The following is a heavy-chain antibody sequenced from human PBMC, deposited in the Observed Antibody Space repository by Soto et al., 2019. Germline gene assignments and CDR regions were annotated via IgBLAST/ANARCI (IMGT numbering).Heavy chain of an antibody. CDR3: ARETGHISAKNLDF. Sequence: QVQLVQSGAEVKKPGASVKIFCKASGYSFTYHYIHWVRQAPGQGLEWMGIINPNDGSTTYAQRFQGIVTXXRXPXXNTVYMEVSSLRSEDTAVYYCARETGHISAKNLDFWGQGTLVTVSS. CDR1: GYSFTYHY. J-gene: IGHJ4*02. V-gene: IGHV1-46*01. CDR2: INPNDGST.